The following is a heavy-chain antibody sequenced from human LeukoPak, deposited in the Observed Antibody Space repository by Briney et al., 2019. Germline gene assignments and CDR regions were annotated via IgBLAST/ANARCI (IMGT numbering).Heavy chain of an antibody. CDR1: GGSLSSYY. CDR2: IYTSGST. V-gene: IGHV4-4*07. J-gene: IGHJ4*02. Sequence: SETLSLTCIVSGGSLSSYYWSWIRQPAGKGLEWIGRIYTSGSTNYNPSLKSRVTISVDKSKNQFSLKLSSVTAADTAVYYCARGPVTVFGVDIIPDYFDYWGQGTLVTVSS. CDR3: ARGPVTVFGVDIIPDYFDY. D-gene: IGHD3-3*01.